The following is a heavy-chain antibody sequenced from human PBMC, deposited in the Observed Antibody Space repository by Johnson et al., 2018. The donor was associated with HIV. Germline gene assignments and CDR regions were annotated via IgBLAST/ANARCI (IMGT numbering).Heavy chain of an antibody. CDR3: ARESELLSSSDAFDI. D-gene: IGHD6-6*01. CDR1: GFTFSSYW. CDR2: IKQDGSEK. V-gene: IGHV3-7*01. Sequence: VQLVESGGGVVQPGGSLRLSCAASGFTFSSYWMSWVRQAPGRGLEWVANIKQDGSEKYYVDSVKGRFTISRDNAKNSLYLQMNSLRAEDTAVYYCARESELLSSSDAFDIWGQGTMVTVSS. J-gene: IGHJ3*02.